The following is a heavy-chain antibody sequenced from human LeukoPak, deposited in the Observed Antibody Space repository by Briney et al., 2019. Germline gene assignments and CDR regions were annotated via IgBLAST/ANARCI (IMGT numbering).Heavy chain of an antibody. J-gene: IGHJ3*02. CDR1: GYSFTSYW. V-gene: IGHV5-51*01. Sequence: GESLKISCQGSGYSFTSYWIGWVRQMPGKGLEWMGIIYPGDSDTRYSPSFQGQVTISADKSISTAYLQWSSLKASDTAMYYCARYRYYYDSSGYYPDDAFDIWGQGTMVTVSS. CDR3: ARYRYYYDSSGYYPDDAFDI. D-gene: IGHD3-22*01. CDR2: IYPGDSDT.